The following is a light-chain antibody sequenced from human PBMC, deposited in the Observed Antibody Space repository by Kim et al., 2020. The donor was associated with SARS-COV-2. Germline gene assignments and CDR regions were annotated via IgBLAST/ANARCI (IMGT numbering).Light chain of an antibody. J-gene: IGKJ2*01. V-gene: IGKV1-5*01. CDR1: QSLSTW. CDR2: DAS. Sequence: DIQMTQSPSTLSASVGDRVTITCRASQSLSTWLAWYQQKPGKAPKLLIYDASTLQSGVPSRFSGSGSGTEFSLTITSLQPDDFATYYCQHYSDAYTFAQGTKLEI. CDR3: QHYSDAYT.